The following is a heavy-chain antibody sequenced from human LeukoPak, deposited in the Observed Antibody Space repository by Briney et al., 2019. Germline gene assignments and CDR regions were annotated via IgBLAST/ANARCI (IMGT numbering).Heavy chain of an antibody. CDR1: GHSFTSYW. J-gene: IGHJ4*02. Sequence: GESLKISCKGSGHSFTSYWIGWVRQMPGKGLEWMGIIYPGDSDTRYSPSFQGQVTISADKSISAAYLQWSSLKASDTAMYYCARGVPYYYDSSGYYYVPYFDYWGQGTLVTVSS. V-gene: IGHV5-51*01. D-gene: IGHD3-22*01. CDR3: ARGVPYYYDSSGYYYVPYFDY. CDR2: IYPGDSDT.